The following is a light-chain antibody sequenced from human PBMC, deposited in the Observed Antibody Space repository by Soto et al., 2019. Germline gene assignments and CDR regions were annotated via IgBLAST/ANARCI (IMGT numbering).Light chain of an antibody. J-gene: IGLJ1*01. CDR2: EDS. CDR3: SSYTSSSTLV. CDR1: SSDVGGYNY. V-gene: IGLV2-14*01. Sequence: QSALAQPASVSGSPGQSITISCTGTSSDVGGYNYVSWYQQHPGKAPKLMIYEDSNRPSGVSNRFSGSTSVNTASLTISGLQDEDEADYYCSSYTSSSTLVFGTGTKVTVL.